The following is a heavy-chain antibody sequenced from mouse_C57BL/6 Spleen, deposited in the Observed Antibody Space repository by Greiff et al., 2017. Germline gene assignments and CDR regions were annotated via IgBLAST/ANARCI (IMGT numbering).Heavy chain of an antibody. J-gene: IGHJ2*01. CDR1: GYTFTNYW. CDR3: ARNYGSRGDGDD. Sequence: QVQLQQSGAELVRPGTSVKMSCKASGYTFTNYWIGWAQQRPGHGLAWIGDIYPGGGYTYYNEKFKGKATLTAAQSYSTAYMQFSSLTSEDTAIYKCARNYGSRGDGDDGGQGNTRKVSS. CDR2: IYPGGGYT. D-gene: IGHD1-1*01. V-gene: IGHV1-63*01.